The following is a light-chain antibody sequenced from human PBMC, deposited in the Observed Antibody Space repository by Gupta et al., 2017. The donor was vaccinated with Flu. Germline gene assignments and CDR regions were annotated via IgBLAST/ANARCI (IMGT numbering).Light chain of an antibody. Sequence: QSVLTPPPSMPAPTGQQVTISCSGSSFNIEINYVSWYQQFPGTAPKLLIFENHKRPSGIPDRFSASKSGTSATLGITGLQTGDEATYYCGTWDDGLSAMIFGGGTKVTVL. CDR3: GTWDDGLSAMI. J-gene: IGLJ2*01. CDR2: ENH. CDR1: SFNIEINY. V-gene: IGLV1-51*01.